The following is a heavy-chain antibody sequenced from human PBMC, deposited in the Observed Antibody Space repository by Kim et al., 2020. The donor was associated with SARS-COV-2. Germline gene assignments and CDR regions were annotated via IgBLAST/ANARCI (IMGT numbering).Heavy chain of an antibody. CDR1: GGSFSGYY. CDR2: INHSGST. J-gene: IGHJ5*02. Sequence: SETLSLTCAVYGGSFSGYYWSWIRQPPGKGLEWIGEINHSGSTNYNPSLKSRVTISVDTSKNQFSLKLSSVTAADTAVYYCARGRRGITMVRGVNWFDPWGQGTLVTVSS. D-gene: IGHD3-10*01. CDR3: ARGRRGITMVRGVNWFDP. V-gene: IGHV4-34*01.